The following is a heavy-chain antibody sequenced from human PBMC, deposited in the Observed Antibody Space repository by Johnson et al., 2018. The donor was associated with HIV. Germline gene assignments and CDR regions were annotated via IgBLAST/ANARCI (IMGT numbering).Heavy chain of an antibody. CDR2: IKQDGSEK. CDR1: GFTFSSYW. V-gene: IGHV3-7*05. D-gene: IGHD2-8*02. J-gene: IGHJ3*02. CDR3: ARDRLPLVVFALDAFDM. Sequence: VQLVESGGGLVQPGGSLRLSCAASGFTFSSYWMSWVRQAPGKGLEWVANIKQDGSEKYYVDSVKGRFTFSRDNAKNSLYLQMNSLRAEDTAVYYCARDRLPLVVFALDAFDMWGQGTMVTVS.